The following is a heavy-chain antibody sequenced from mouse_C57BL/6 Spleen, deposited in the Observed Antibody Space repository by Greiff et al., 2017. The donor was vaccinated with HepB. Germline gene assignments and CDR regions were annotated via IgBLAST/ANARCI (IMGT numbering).Heavy chain of an antibody. J-gene: IGHJ2*01. D-gene: IGHD1-1*01. CDR3: ARWVYGSSYYFDY. Sequence: QVQLQQPGAELVMPGASVKLSCKASGYTFTSYWMHWVKQRPGQGLEWIGEIDPSDSYTNYNQKFKGKSTLTVDKSSSTAYMQLSSLTSEDSAVYYCARWVYGSSYYFDYWGQGTTLTVSS. V-gene: IGHV1-69*01. CDR2: IDPSDSYT. CDR1: GYTFTSYW.